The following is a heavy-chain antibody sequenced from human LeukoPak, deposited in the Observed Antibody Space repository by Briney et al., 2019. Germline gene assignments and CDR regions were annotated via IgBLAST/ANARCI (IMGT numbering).Heavy chain of an antibody. CDR3: ATPLDYYDTSGFHQGGD. Sequence: GGSLRLSCAASGFTFSGHWMTWLRQAPGKGLEWVANIMEDGSKKNYVDSVKGRFTISRDNAKDSLYLQMTSLRAEDTAMYYCATPLDYYDTSGFHQGGDWGQGTLVIVSS. V-gene: IGHV3-7*03. CDR1: GFTFSGHW. J-gene: IGHJ4*02. CDR2: IMEDGSKK. D-gene: IGHD3-22*01.